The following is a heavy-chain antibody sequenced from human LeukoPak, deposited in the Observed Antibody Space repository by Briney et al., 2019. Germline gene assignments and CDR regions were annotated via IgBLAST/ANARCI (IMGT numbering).Heavy chain of an antibody. CDR1: GGSISSSSYY. J-gene: IGHJ6*03. V-gene: IGHV4-39*07. CDR3: ARDRGGIAVAYYYYYMDV. D-gene: IGHD6-19*01. Sequence: PSETLSLTCTVSGGSISSSSYYWGWIRQPPGNGLEWIGSIYYSGSTYYNPSLKSRVTISVDTSKNQFSLKLSSVTAADTAVYYCARDRGGIAVAYYYYYMDVWGKGTTVTVSS. CDR2: IYYSGST.